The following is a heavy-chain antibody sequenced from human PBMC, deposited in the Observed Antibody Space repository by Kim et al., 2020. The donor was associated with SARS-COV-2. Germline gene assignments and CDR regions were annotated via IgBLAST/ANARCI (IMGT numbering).Heavy chain of an antibody. CDR2: IYCGGST. Sequence: GGSLRLSCAASGFTVSSNYMSWVRQAPGKGLEWVAVIYCGGSTYYADSVKGRFTNSRDNSKNTLQLQMNSVRAGDTAADYCARDRGDSRCFGYWGQGTLVTVSS. CDR1: GFTVSSNY. D-gene: IGHD6-13*01. V-gene: IGHV3-66*01. J-gene: IGHJ4*02. CDR3: ARDRGDSRCFGY.